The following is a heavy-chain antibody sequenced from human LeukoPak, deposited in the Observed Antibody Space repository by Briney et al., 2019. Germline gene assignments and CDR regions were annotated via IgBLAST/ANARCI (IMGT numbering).Heavy chain of an antibody. V-gene: IGHV4-34*01. CDR1: GGSFSGYY. D-gene: IGHD6-6*01. CDR2: INHSGST. Sequence: PSETLSLTCAVYGGSFSGYYWSWIRQPPGKGLEWIGEINHSGSTNYNPSLKSRVTISVDTSKNQFSLKLSSVTAADTAVYYCARGRYSSSSVDYWGQGTLVTVSS. CDR3: ARGRYSSSSVDY. J-gene: IGHJ4*02.